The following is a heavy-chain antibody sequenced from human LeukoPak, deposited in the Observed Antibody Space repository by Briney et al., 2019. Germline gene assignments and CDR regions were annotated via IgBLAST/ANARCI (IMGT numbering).Heavy chain of an antibody. CDR3: AKIDAY. V-gene: IGHV3-74*01. CDR1: GFTFSRNW. Sequence: QPGGSLRLSCAASGFTFSRNWMPWVRPAPGKGLVWVSRINSDGSITNYADSVKGRFTISRDNARNTLYLQMSSLRAEDTAVYYCAKIDAYWGQGTLVTVSS. J-gene: IGHJ4*02. CDR2: INSDGSIT.